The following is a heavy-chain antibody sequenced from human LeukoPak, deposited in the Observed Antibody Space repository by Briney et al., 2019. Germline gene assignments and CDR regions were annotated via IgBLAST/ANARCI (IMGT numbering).Heavy chain of an antibody. J-gene: IGHJ4*02. V-gene: IGHV3-21*01. CDR1: GFTFSSYN. D-gene: IGHD1-26*01. CDR3: ARDQGGSDPYYFDY. Sequence: GGSLRLSCAASGFTFSSYNMNCVRQAPGKGLEWVSSISSSSTYIYYADSVKGRFTISRDNAKKSLYLQMNSLRAEDTAVYYCARDQGGSDPYYFDYWGQGTLVTVSS. CDR2: ISSSSTYI.